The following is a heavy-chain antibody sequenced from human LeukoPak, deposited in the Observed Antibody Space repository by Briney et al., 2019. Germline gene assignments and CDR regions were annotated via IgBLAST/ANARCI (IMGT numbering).Heavy chain of an antibody. V-gene: IGHV1-69*05. J-gene: IGHJ4*02. CDR3: ARGIAAAGFFDY. CDR2: IIPIFGTA. CDR1: GGTFSSYA. Sequence: SVKVSCKASGGTFSSYAISWVRQAPGQGLEWMGGIIPIFGTANYAQKFQGRVTITTDESTSTAYVELSSLRSEDTAVYYCARGIAAAGFFDYWGQRTLVTVSS. D-gene: IGHD6-13*01.